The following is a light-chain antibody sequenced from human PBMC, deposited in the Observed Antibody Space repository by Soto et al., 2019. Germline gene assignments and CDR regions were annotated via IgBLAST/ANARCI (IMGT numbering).Light chain of an antibody. CDR2: GAT. CDR3: QQYGSSPPIT. V-gene: IGKV3-20*01. Sequence: DIVLTQSPATLSLSPGERAILSSRASQSVAGSLAWYHQKPGQAPRLLIFGATSRATGIPDRFSGSGSGTDFTLTISRLEPEDFAVYYCQQYGSSPPITFGQGTRLEIK. J-gene: IGKJ5*01. CDR1: QSVAGS.